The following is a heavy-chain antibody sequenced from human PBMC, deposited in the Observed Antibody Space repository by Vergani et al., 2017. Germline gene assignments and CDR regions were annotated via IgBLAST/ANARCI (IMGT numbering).Heavy chain of an antibody. V-gene: IGHV4-61*02. D-gene: IGHD6-13*01. J-gene: IGHJ4*02. CDR2: IYTSGST. CDR1: GGSISSGSYY. CDR3: ARTLSYSSSWTQFDY. Sequence: QVQLQESGPGLVKPSQTLSLTCTVSGGSISSGSYYWGWIRQPAGKGLEWIGRIYTSGSTNYNPSLKSRVTISVDTSKNQFSLKLSSVTAADTAVYYCARTLSYSSSWTQFDYWGQGTLVTVSS.